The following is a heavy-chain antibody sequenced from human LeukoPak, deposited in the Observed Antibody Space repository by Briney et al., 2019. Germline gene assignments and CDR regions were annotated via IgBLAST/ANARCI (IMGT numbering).Heavy chain of an antibody. CDR1: GGSMRSHY. CDR3: TRYCASSSCSTRVTFDI. J-gene: IGHJ3*02. V-gene: IGHV4-59*08. CDR2: ISYTGST. Sequence: SETLSLTCTVSGGSMRSHYWNWIRQPPGTGLEWIGYISYTGSTNYNPSLMSRLTMSVDTSNHHFSVRLSSVTAADTAVYYCTRYCASSSCSTRVTFDIWGQGTPVTVSS. D-gene: IGHD2-2*01.